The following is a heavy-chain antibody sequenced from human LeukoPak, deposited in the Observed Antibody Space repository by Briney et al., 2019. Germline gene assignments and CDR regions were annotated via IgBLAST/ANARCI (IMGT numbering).Heavy chain of an antibody. J-gene: IGHJ4*02. CDR3: AGFGGNSF. CDR1: GFSVSSNH. D-gene: IGHD4-23*01. V-gene: IGHV3-66*01. Sequence: PGGSLRLSCAASGFSVSSNHVTWVRQAPGKGLEWVSVISNSGTTYYADSVKGRLTISRDNSRNTVYLQMNSLRAEDTAVYYCAGFGGNSFWGPGTLVTVSS. CDR2: ISNSGTT.